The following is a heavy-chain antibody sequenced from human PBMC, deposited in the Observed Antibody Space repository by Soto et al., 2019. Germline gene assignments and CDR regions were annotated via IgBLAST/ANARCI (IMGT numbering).Heavy chain of an antibody. J-gene: IGHJ4*02. V-gene: IGHV3-23*01. Sequence: PLGSLRLSCAAFEFTFIDYAITWVRQTPGKGLEWVSVVSGSGGSTYYADSVKGRFTISRDNAKNMLYLQMNSLRAEDTAIYYCAKGRGGSCYNDFDYWGQGTLVTVSS. D-gene: IGHD2-15*01. CDR2: VSGSGGST. CDR1: EFTFIDYA. CDR3: AKGRGGSCYNDFDY.